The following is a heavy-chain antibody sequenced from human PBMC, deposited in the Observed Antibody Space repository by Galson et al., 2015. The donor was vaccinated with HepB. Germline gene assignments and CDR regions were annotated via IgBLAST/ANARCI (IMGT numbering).Heavy chain of an antibody. V-gene: IGHV3-30-3*01. CDR3: ARGPYYYYYMDV. CDR2: ISYDGSNK. CDR1: GFTFSSYA. J-gene: IGHJ6*03. Sequence: SLRLSCAASGFTFSSYAMHWVRQAPGKGLEWVAVISYDGSNKYYADSVKGRFTISRDNSKNTLYLQMNSLRAEDTAVYYCARGPYYYYYMDVWGKGTTVTVSS.